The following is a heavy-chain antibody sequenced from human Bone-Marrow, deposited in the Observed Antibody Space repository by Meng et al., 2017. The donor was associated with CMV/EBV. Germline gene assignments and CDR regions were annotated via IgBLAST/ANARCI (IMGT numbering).Heavy chain of an antibody. Sequence: GSRRLSCTVSGGSISNSTYYWDWIRQPPGKGLEWIGSIYHSGNTYYNLSLKSRVTISVDTSKNKFSLRLWSVNAADTAVYFCVGSRSWFDPWGQGTLVTVSS. CDR2: IYHSGNT. CDR1: GGSISNSTYY. V-gene: IGHV4-39*07. D-gene: IGHD2-2*01. J-gene: IGHJ5*02. CDR3: VGSRSWFDP.